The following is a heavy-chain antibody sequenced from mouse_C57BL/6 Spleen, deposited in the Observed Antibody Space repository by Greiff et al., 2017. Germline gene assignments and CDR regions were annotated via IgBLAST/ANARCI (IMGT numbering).Heavy chain of an antibody. CDR1: GYTFTSYW. CDR3: ARGRSWFAY. J-gene: IGHJ3*01. V-gene: IGHV1-50*01. Sequence: QVQLQQPGAELVKPGASVKLSCKASGYTFTSYWMQWVKQRPGQGLEWIGEIDPSDSYTNYNQKFKGKATLTVDTSSSTAYMQLSSLTSEDSAVYYCARGRSWFAYWGQGTLVTVSA. CDR2: IDPSDSYT.